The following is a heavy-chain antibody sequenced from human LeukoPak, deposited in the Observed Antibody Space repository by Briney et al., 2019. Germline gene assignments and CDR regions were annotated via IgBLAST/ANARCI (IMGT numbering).Heavy chain of an antibody. V-gene: IGHV3-7*01. CDR3: ARDSAGNDY. CDR2: IKQDGSEK. J-gene: IGHJ4*02. Sequence: XXXXGLEWVANIKQDGSEKYYVDSVKGRFTISRDNAKNSLYLQMNSLRAEDTAMYYCARDSAGNDYWGQGTLVTVSS. D-gene: IGHD6-13*01.